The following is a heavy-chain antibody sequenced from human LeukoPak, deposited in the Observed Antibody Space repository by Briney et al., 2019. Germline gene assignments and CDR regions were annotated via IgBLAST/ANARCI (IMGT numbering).Heavy chain of an antibody. CDR3: ARGEKSKIVVVPTDY. CDR2: INPSGGST. D-gene: IGHD3-22*01. CDR1: GYTFTSYY. V-gene: IGHV1-46*01. J-gene: IGHJ4*02. Sequence: ASVKVSCKASGYTFTSYYMHWVRQAPGQGLEWMGIINPSGGSTSYAQKFQGRVTMTRDMSTSTVYMELSSLRSEDTAVYYCARGEKSKIVVVPTDYWGQGTLVTVSP.